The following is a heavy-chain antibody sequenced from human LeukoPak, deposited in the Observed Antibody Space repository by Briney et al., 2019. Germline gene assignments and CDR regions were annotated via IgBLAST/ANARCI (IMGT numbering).Heavy chain of an antibody. Sequence: SVNVSCKASGGTFSSYAISWVRQAPGQGLEWMGGIIPIFGTANYAQKFQGRVTITADESTSTAYMELSRLRSEDTAVYYCAREGGYNQGYAFDIWGQGTMVTVSS. CDR3: AREGGYNQGYAFDI. V-gene: IGHV1-69*13. D-gene: IGHD5-24*01. CDR1: GGTFSSYA. CDR2: IIPIFGTA. J-gene: IGHJ3*02.